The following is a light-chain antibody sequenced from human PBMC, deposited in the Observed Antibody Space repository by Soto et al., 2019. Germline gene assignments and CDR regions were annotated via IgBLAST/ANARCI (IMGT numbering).Light chain of an antibody. CDR2: GAS. V-gene: IGKV3-15*01. J-gene: IGKJ2*01. CDR3: QQSNKWPYT. CDR1: QSVSSN. Sequence: GERATLSCRASQSVSSNLAWYQHKPGQAPRLLFYGASTRAAGIPARFSGGGSGTDFTLTISGLQSEDFAVYYCQQSNKWPYTFGQGTKLEIK.